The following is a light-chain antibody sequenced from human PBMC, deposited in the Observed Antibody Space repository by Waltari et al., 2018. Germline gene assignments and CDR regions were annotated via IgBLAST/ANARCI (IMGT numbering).Light chain of an antibody. Sequence: QSVMTQPPSASGTPGQTVTISCSGGTPNTRRNYGYWYQQLPGTAPKLIVYRNYQRPSGVPDRFSGSKSGASASLAISGLQSEDEGDYYCATWDDSLTNYVFGTGTKVTV. V-gene: IGLV1-47*01. CDR3: ATWDDSLTNYV. CDR2: RNY. CDR1: TPNTRRNY. J-gene: IGLJ1*01.